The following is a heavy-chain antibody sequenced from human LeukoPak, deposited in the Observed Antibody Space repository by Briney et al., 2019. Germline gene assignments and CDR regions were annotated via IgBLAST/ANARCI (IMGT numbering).Heavy chain of an antibody. D-gene: IGHD3-22*01. J-gene: IGHJ5*02. CDR1: GFTFSSYG. CDR3: ARAPSDNYDRSGYHLDT. Sequence: GRSLRLSCAASGFTFSSYGMHWVRQAPGKGLQWVAAISYDGSYKYHADSVGGRFTISRDNFENTLYLQMISLRAEDTAVYYCARAPSDNYDRSGYHLDTWGQGILVTVSS. CDR2: ISYDGSYK. V-gene: IGHV3-30*03.